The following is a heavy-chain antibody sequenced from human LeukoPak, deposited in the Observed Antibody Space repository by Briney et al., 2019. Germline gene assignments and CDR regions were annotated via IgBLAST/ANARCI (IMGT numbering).Heavy chain of an antibody. CDR2: IYYSGST. V-gene: IGHV4-39*01. Sequence: SETLYLTCTVSGGSISSSSYYWGWIRQPPGKGLEWIGSIYYSGSTYYNPSLKSRVTISVDTSKNQFSLKLSSVTAADTAVYYCAAPRGYSSGWYSPLNWFDPWGQGTLVTVSS. CDR3: AAPRGYSSGWYSPLNWFDP. CDR1: GGSISSSSYY. D-gene: IGHD6-19*01. J-gene: IGHJ5*02.